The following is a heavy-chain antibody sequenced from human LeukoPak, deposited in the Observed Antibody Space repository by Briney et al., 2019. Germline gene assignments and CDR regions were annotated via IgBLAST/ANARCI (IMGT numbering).Heavy chain of an antibody. CDR2: IHTSGST. J-gene: IGHJ6*03. V-gene: IGHV4-4*07. CDR3: ARENSSGWYRGYYYYMDV. CDR1: GGSIGSYY. Sequence: PSETLSLTCTVSGGSIGSYYWSWIRQPAGKGLEWIGRIHTSGSTNYNPSLKSRVTMSVDTSKNQFSLKLSSVTAADTAVYYCARENSSGWYRGYYYYMDVWGKGTTVTVSS. D-gene: IGHD6-19*01.